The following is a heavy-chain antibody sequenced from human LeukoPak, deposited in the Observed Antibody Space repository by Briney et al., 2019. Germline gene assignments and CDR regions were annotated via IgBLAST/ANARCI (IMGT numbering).Heavy chain of an antibody. CDR2: IYIGDIT. Sequence: PGGSLRLSCAASGFTVSSNYMNWVRQAPGKGLEWVSLIYIGDITYYADSVKGRFTIARDNSKNTLYLQMHSLRAEDTAVYYCRGDSSYWGQGTLVTVSS. J-gene: IGHJ4*02. D-gene: IGHD3-16*01. CDR3: RGDSSY. CDR1: GFTVSSNY. V-gene: IGHV3-53*01.